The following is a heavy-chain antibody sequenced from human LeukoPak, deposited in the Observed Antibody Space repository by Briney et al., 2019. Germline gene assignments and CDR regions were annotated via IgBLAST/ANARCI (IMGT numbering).Heavy chain of an antibody. CDR2: INPSNGDT. V-gene: IGHV1-2*02. CDR1: GYTFSGYY. J-gene: IGHJ4*02. Sequence: GASVKVSCKASGYTFSGYYTHWVRQAPGRGLEWMSWINPSNGDTNYAQKFQGRVTMTRDTSISTAYMELTRLISDDTAVYYCARVGSSGWYVHPTLDYWGQGTLVTVSS. D-gene: IGHD6-19*01. CDR3: ARVGSSGWYVHPTLDY.